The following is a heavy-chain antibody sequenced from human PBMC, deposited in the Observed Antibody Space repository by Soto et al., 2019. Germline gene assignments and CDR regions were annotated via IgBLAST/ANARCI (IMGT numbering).Heavy chain of an antibody. Sequence: GGSLRLSCAASGFTFSSYGMHWVRQAPGKGLEKVADISYDGSNKYYADSVKGRFTISRDNSKNTLYLQMNSLRVEDTAVYYCVKVLYSSSWTDYYYYYMDVWGKGTTVTVSS. CDR1: GFTFSSYG. V-gene: IGHV3-30*18. CDR2: ISYDGSNK. CDR3: VKVLYSSSWTDYYYYYMDV. J-gene: IGHJ6*03. D-gene: IGHD6-13*01.